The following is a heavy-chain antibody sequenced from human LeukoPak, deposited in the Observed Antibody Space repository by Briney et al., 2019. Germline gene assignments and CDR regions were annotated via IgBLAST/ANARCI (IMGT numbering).Heavy chain of an antibody. V-gene: IGHV4-61*02. J-gene: IGHJ5*02. CDR2: IYTSGST. Sequence: SQTLSLTCTVSGGTISSGSYYWSWIRQPAGKGLEWIGRIYTSGSTNYNPSLKSRVTISVDTSKNQFSLKLSSVTAADTAVYYRARAGITGTTRFDPWGQGTLVTVSS. CDR1: GGTISSGSYY. D-gene: IGHD1-7*01. CDR3: ARAGITGTTRFDP.